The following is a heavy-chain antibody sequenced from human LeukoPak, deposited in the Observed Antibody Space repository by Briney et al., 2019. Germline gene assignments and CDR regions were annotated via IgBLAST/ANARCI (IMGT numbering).Heavy chain of an antibody. D-gene: IGHD4-17*01. Sequence: GGSLRLSCAASGFTFSSYWMSWVRQAPGKGLEWVANIKQDGSEKYYVDSVKGRFTISRDNAKNSLYLQMNSLRAEDTAVYYCAGNDYGDYIDYWGQGTLVNVSS. CDR2: IKQDGSEK. V-gene: IGHV3-7*01. CDR3: AGNDYGDYIDY. J-gene: IGHJ4*02. CDR1: GFTFSSYW.